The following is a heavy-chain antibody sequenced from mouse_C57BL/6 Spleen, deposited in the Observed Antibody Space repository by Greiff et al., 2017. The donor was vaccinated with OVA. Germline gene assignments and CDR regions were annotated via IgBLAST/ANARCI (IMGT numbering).Heavy chain of an antibody. CDR1: GYTFTSYW. V-gene: IGHV1-50*01. CDR3: ARRGFISMDY. CDR2: IDPSDSYT. D-gene: IGHD1-1*01. J-gene: IGHJ4*01. Sequence: VKLQQPGAELVKPGASVKLSCKASGYTFTSYWMQWVKQRPGQGLEWIGEIDPSDSYTNYNQKFKGKATLTVDTSSSTAYMQLSSLTSEDSAVYYCARRGFISMDYWGQGTSVTVSS.